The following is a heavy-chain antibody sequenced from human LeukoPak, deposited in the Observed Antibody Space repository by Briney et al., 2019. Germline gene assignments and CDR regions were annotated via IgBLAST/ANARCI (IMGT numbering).Heavy chain of an antibody. J-gene: IGHJ4*02. D-gene: IGHD3-22*01. Sequence: PSETLSLTCTVSGGSISSYYWGWIRQPPGKGLEWIGSIYYSGSTYYNPSLKSRVTISVDTSKNQFSLKLSSVTAADTAVYYCARLTLDSSGYYFDYWGQGTLVTVSS. CDR3: ARLTLDSSGYYFDY. CDR2: IYYSGST. CDR1: GGSISSYY. V-gene: IGHV4-39*01.